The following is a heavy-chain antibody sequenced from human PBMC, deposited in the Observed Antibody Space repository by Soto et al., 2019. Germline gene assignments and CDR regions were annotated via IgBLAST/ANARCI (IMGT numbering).Heavy chain of an antibody. D-gene: IGHD1-1*01. J-gene: IGHJ5*02. CDR1: GGSISGSYYY. CDR3: VRDGTKTLRDWFDP. V-gene: IGHV4-39*01. CDR2: VFYTGFT. Sequence: PSETLSLTCAVSGGSISGSYYYWGWLRQSPGKGPEWIGSVFYTGFTSYNPSLESRVSVSVDTSKNQFSLKVSGVSAADTAVYYCVRDGTKTLRDWFDPWGQGISVTVSS.